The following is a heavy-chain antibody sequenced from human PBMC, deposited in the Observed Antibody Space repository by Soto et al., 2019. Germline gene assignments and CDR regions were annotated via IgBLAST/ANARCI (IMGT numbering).Heavy chain of an antibody. V-gene: IGHV3-30*03. D-gene: IGHD6-19*01. CDR2: VSHDGRNT. CDR1: GFTFSDYA. J-gene: IGHJ4*02. CDR3: ARGGRQWLVTSDFNY. Sequence: WGSLRLSCAASGFTFSDYAMHWVRQAPGKGLEWVAVVSHDGRNTHYADSVKGRFTISRDSTKNTVSLEMTSLRAEDTAVYYGARGGRQWLVTSDFNYWGQGARFTVP.